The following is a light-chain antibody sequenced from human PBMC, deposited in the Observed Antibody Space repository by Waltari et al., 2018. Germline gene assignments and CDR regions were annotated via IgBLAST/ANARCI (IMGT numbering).Light chain of an antibody. CDR2: GAS. V-gene: IGKV3-15*01. CDR1: RGISTN. Sequence: ESVMTQSPATLSVSPGERVTLSSRASRGISTNLAWYRRKPGQAPRLFVYGASTRATGIPARFSGGGSGTEFTLSISSLQSEDFAVYYCLQYSQWPLTFGGGTKVEIK. J-gene: IGKJ4*01. CDR3: LQYSQWPLT.